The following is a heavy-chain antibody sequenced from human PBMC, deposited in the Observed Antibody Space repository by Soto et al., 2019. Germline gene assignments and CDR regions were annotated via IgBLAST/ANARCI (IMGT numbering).Heavy chain of an antibody. CDR3: VRGGSVVVVAAPVDY. CDR1: GDTFTTYY. V-gene: IGHV1-46*03. CDR2: INPSGGGA. Sequence: QVQLVQSGAGVKKPGASVTVSCKASGDTFTTYYLHWVRQAPGQGLEWLGMINPSGGGATYAQKFLGRLTMTRDTSTNAVDMELSSLISEETAVYYCVRGGSVVVVAAPVDYWGQGNLVTVSS. D-gene: IGHD2-21*02. J-gene: IGHJ4*02.